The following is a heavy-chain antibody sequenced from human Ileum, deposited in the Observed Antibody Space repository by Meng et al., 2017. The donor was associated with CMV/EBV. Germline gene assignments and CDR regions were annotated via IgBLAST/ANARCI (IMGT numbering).Heavy chain of an antibody. CDR2: VHHSGIT. V-gene: IGHV4-34*01. Sequence: QVRLQESGAGLLKPSETLSLTCAVYGGSFSDYYWIWIRQSPGKGLEWIGEVHHSGITNYNPSLKSRVTISVDTSKNQFFLKLTSVTAADTGLYYCATNSEDYWGQGTLVTVSS. J-gene: IGHJ4*02. CDR3: ATNSEDY. CDR1: GGSFSDYY. D-gene: IGHD4-23*01.